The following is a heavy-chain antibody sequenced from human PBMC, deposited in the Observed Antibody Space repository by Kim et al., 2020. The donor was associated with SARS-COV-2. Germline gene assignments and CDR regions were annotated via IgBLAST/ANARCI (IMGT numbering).Heavy chain of an antibody. V-gene: IGHV7-4-1*02. CDR3: ARGGPANKWLVNYYYPMDV. CDR2: INTNTGNP. J-gene: IGHJ6*01. D-gene: IGHD6-19*01. Sequence: ASVKVSCKASGYTFTNYAVNWVRQAPGQGLEWMGWINTNTGNPTYAQGFTGRFDFSLDTSVNTAYLQITSLKAEDTAVYYCARGGPANKWLVNYYYPMDV. CDR1: GYTFTNYA.